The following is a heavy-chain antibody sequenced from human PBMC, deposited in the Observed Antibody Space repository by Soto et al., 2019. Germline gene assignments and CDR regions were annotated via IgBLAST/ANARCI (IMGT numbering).Heavy chain of an antibody. CDR2: TYDSSKRYN. D-gene: IGHD3-22*01. J-gene: IGHJ3*02. CDR3: ATVRYYDSSRRAFDI. V-gene: IGHV6-1*01. CDR1: GDSVSSNSAA. Sequence: SQTLSLTCVISGDSVSSNSAAWYWIRQSASRGIEWLGRTYDSSKRYNDYALSVKSRITINPDTSKKQFSLQLTSVTPEYPAVYYCATVRYYDSSRRAFDIWGQGTMVTVSS.